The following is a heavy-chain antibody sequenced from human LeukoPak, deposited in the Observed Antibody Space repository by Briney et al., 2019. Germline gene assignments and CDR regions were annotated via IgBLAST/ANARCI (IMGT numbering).Heavy chain of an antibody. V-gene: IGHV4-39*07. J-gene: IGHJ3*02. CDR1: GGSISRSSYY. CDR2: IYYSGTT. CDR3: ASLRKRGGAFDI. Sequence: PSETLSLTCTVSGGSISRSSYYWGWIRQPPGKGLEWIGNIYYSGTTYYNPSLPSLKSRVTILVDTSKNQFSLKLRSVTAADTAVYYCASLRKRGGAFDIWGQGTMVTVSS.